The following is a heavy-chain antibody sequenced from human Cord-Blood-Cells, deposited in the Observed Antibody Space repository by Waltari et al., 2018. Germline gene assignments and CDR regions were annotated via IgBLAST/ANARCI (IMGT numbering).Heavy chain of an antibody. CDR3: ARPHSSSDAFDI. J-gene: IGHJ3*02. D-gene: IGHD6-6*01. Sequence: QLQLQESGPGLVKPSETLSLTCTVSGGSISSRSYYWGWIRQPPGKGLEWIGSIYYSGSTYYNPSLKSRVTISVDTSKNQFSLKLSSVTAADTAVYYCARPHSSSDAFDIWGQGTMVTVSS. CDR2: IYYSGST. V-gene: IGHV4-39*01. CDR1: GGSISSRSYY.